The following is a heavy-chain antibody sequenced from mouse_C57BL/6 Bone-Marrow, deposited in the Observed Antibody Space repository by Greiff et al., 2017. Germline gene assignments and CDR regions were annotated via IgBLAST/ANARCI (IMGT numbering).Heavy chain of an antibody. J-gene: IGHJ1*03. CDR2: IDPETGGT. CDR1: GYTFTDYE. Sequence: ESGAELVRPGASVTLSCKASGYTFTDYEMHWVKQTPVHGLEWIGAIDPETGGTAYNQKFKGKAILTADKSSSTAYMELRSLTSEDCAVYYCTREVYYGSSYDWYFDVWGTGTTVTVSS. V-gene: IGHV1-15*01. CDR3: TREVYYGSSYDWYFDV. D-gene: IGHD1-1*01.